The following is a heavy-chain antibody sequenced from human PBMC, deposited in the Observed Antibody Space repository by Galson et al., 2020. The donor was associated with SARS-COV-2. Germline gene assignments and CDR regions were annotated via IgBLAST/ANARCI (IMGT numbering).Heavy chain of an antibody. CDR2: IDTSGHT. V-gene: IGHV4-4*07. CDR3: ARDRSRVDSSGWTTFDY. J-gene: IGHJ4*02. Sequence: ASETLSLTCTVSGGSISSYYWSWIRQPTGKGLEWIGRIDTSGHTNYNPSLKSRVTMSVDTSRNQVSLKMSSVTAADTAIYYCARDRSRVDSSGWTTFDYWGQGTLVTVSS. CDR1: GGSISSYY. D-gene: IGHD6-19*01.